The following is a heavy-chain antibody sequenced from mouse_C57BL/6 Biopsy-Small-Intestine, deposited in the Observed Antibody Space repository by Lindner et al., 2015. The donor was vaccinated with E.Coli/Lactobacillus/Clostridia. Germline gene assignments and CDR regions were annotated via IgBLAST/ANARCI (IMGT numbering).Heavy chain of an antibody. Sequence: SVKVSCKASGYTFTGYYLHWVRQAPGQGLEWMGWINPKSGGTNYARKFQGRVTLTRDTSISAAYMELTRVRSDDTAMYYCARDFSGGYFTVDPWGQGTLVTVSS. D-gene: IGHD2-3*01. CDR1: GYTFTGYY. V-gene: IGHV1-72*04. J-gene: IGHJ4*01. CDR3: ARDFSGGYFTVDP. CDR2: INPKSGGT.